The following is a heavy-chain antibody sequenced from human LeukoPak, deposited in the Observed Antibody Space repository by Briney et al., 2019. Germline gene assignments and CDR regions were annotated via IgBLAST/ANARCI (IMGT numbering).Heavy chain of an antibody. CDR1: GGSISSSSYY. V-gene: IGHV4-39*01. Sequence: SSETLSLTCTVSGGSISSSSYYWGWIRQPPGKGLEWIGSIYYSGSTYYNPSLKSRVTISVDTSKNQFSLKLSSVTAADTAVYYCARQAAAARVYYFDHWGQGTLVTVSS. J-gene: IGHJ4*02. CDR2: IYYSGST. D-gene: IGHD6-13*01. CDR3: ARQAAAARVYYFDH.